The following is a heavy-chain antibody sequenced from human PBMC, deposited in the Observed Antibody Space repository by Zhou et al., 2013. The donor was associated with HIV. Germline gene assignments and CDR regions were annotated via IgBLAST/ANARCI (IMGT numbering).Heavy chain of an antibody. J-gene: IGHJ3*02. CDR3: ATDLPGYDYVWGSYRSPGAFDI. CDR1: GYTFIGYY. Sequence: QVQLVQSGAEVKKPGASVKVSCKASGYTFIGYYLHWVRQAPGQGLEWMGGIIPMFGTPNYAQKFQGRVTITAVESTSTAYMELSSLRSEDTAVYYCATDLPGYDYVWGSYRSPGAFDIWGQGTNGHRLF. D-gene: IGHD3-16*02. V-gene: IGHV1-69*01. CDR2: IIPMFGTP.